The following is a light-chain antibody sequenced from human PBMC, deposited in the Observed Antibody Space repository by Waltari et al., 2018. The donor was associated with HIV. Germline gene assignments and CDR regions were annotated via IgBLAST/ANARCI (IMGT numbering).Light chain of an antibody. Sequence: QSALAQPPSACGSPGLSVTISCYEHNRRVWGYNCVSWCQVSPGKAPRRNVYEVYKRPSGVPHRFSGAKSGNTASRTVSGLQAEDEANYYCSSYAGINTYVLFGGGTKLTVL. V-gene: IGLV2-8*01. CDR1: NRRVWGYNC. J-gene: IGLJ2*01. CDR3: SSYAGINTYVL. CDR2: EVY.